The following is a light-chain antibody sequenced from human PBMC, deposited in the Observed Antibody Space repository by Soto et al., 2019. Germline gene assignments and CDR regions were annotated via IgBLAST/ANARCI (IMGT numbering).Light chain of an antibody. J-gene: IGLJ1*01. Sequence: QSVLTQPASVSGSPGQSITITCTGTSSDVGGYKYVSWYQQHPGKAPKVMIYEVSNRPSGVSNRFSGSKSGNTASLTISGLQAEDEAHYYCNSYTSSSTYVFGTGTTVTVL. CDR3: NSYTSSSTYV. V-gene: IGLV2-14*01. CDR1: SSDVGGYKY. CDR2: EVS.